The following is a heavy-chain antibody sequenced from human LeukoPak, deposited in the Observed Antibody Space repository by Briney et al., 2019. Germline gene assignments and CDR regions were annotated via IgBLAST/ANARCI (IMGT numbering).Heavy chain of an antibody. Sequence: PGGSLRLSCAASGFTFDDYAMHWVRQAPGKGLEWVSGISWNSGSIGYADSVKGRFTISRDNAKNSLYLQMNSLRAEDTALYYCIPDRSTRGQWLDDYWGQGTLVTVSS. V-gene: IGHV3-9*01. CDR1: GFTFDDYA. J-gene: IGHJ4*02. CDR3: IPDRSTRGQWLDDY. CDR2: ISWNSGSI. D-gene: IGHD6-19*01.